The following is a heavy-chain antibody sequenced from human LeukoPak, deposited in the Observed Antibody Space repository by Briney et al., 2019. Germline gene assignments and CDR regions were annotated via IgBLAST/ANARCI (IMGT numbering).Heavy chain of an antibody. Sequence: SETLSLTCTVPGGSISSYYWGWIRQPAGKGLEWIGRIYTSGSTNYNPSLKSRVTMSVDTSKNQFSLKLSSVTAADTAVYYCARDWRISYYYGSGSYGPLDYWGQGTLVTVSS. V-gene: IGHV4-4*07. CDR3: ARDWRISYYYGSGSYGPLDY. J-gene: IGHJ4*02. D-gene: IGHD3-10*01. CDR1: GGSISSYY. CDR2: IYTSGST.